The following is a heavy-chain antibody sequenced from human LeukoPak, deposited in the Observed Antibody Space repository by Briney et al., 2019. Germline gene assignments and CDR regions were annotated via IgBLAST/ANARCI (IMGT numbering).Heavy chain of an antibody. CDR1: GGSISSGGYY. D-gene: IGHD3-22*01. CDR3: ASLIYYDSSVYGYYFDY. V-gene: IGHV4-31*03. CDR2: IYYSGST. Sequence: PSQTLSLTCTVSGGSISSGGYYWSWIRQHPGKGLEWIGYIYYSGSTYYNPSLKSRVTISVDTSKNQFSLKLSSVTAADTAVYYCASLIYYDSSVYGYYFDYWGQGTLVTVSS. J-gene: IGHJ4*02.